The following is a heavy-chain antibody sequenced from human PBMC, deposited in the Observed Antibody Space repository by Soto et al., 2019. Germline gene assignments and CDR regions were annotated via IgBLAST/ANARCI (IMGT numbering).Heavy chain of an antibody. CDR2: IYYSGST. V-gene: IGHV4-59*01. J-gene: IGHJ4*02. D-gene: IGHD4-17*01. CDR1: GGSISSYY. CDR3: ARRYGPYYFDY. Sequence: QVQLQESGPGLVKPSETLSLTCTVSGGSISSYYWSWIRQPPGKGLEWIGYIYYSGSTNYNPSLKSRVTISVDTSKNQFSLKLSSVTAADTAVYYCARRYGPYYFDYWGQGTLVTVSS.